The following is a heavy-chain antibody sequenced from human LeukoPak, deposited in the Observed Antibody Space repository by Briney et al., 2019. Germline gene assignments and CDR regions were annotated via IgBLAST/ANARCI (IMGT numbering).Heavy chain of an antibody. CDR1: GFTVSSNY. J-gene: IGHJ4*02. CDR2: IYSGGST. D-gene: IGHD1-26*01. CDR3: AKSAVGATLGDY. V-gene: IGHV3-53*05. Sequence: GGSLRLSCAASGFTVSSNYMSWVRQAPGKGLEWVSVIYSGGSTYYADSVKGRFTISRDNSKNTLYLQMISLRAEDTAVYYCAKSAVGATLGDYWGQGTPVTVSS.